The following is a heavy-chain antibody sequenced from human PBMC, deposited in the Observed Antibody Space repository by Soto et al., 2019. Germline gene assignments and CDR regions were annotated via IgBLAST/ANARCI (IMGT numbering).Heavy chain of an antibody. V-gene: IGHV3-21*01. J-gene: IGHJ4*02. CDR2: VSKSDYT. D-gene: IGHD6-19*01. CDR3: TREDSIIIPAVADF. CDR1: GFTFTNYG. Sequence: GGSLRLSCAVSGFTFTNYGFNWVRQAPGKGLEWVSSVSKSDYTYYSDSVKGRFTISRDNAENSVSLQMNNLRAEDTAVYYCTREDSIIIPAVADFWGQGTLVTVSS.